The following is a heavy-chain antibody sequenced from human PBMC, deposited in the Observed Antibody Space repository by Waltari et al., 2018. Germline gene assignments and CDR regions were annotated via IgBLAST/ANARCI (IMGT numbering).Heavy chain of an antibody. CDR1: GYSISSGYY. Sequence: QVQLQESGPGLVKPSETLSLTCAVSGYSISSGYYWGWIRQPPGKGLEWIGSIYHSGSHFFNPSLKSRVTISVDTSKNQVSLKPGSVTAADTGVYYCAKAPYYYYGMDVWGQGTTVTVSS. V-gene: IGHV4-38-2*01. CDR3: AKAPYYYYGMDV. J-gene: IGHJ6*02. CDR2: IYHSGSH.